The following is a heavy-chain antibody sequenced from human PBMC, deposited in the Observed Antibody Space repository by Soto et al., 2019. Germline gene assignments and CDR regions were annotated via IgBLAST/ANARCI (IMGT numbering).Heavy chain of an antibody. J-gene: IGHJ5*02. CDR1: GFTFSRYS. CDR3: ARDLYSGYDSVWSP. CDR2: ISSSSSYI. Sequence: GGSLRLSCAASGFTFSRYSMNWVRQAPGKGLEWVSSISSSSSYIYYADSVKGRFTISRDNAKNSLYLQMNSLRAEDTAVYYCARDLYSGYDSVWSPWGQGTLVTVSS. V-gene: IGHV3-21*01. D-gene: IGHD5-12*01.